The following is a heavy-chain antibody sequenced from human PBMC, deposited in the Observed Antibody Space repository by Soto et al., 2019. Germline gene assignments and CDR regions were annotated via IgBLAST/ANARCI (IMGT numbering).Heavy chain of an antibody. J-gene: IGHJ6*02. D-gene: IGHD3-16*01. CDR2: INSDGSST. Sequence: PGGSLRLSCAASGFTFSSDWMHWVRQAPGKGLVWVSRINSDGSSTSYADSVKGRFTISRDNAKNTLYLQMNSLRAEDTAVYYCARGSFGPYYYYGMDVWGQGTTVTVSS. CDR3: ARGSFGPYYYYGMDV. V-gene: IGHV3-74*01. CDR1: GFTFSSDW.